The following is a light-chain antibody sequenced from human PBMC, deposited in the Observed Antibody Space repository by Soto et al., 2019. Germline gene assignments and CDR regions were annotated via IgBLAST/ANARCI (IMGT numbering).Light chain of an antibody. CDR3: QQYDSSPRT. CDR1: QSISSSY. J-gene: IGKJ1*01. CDR2: GAS. V-gene: IGKV3-20*01. Sequence: EMVLTQSPGTLSLSPGERATLSCMASQSISSSYLAWYQQKPGQAPRLLIYGASSRATGIPDRFSGSGSGTDFTLTINRLEPEDFAVYYCQQYDSSPRTFGQGTKVDIK.